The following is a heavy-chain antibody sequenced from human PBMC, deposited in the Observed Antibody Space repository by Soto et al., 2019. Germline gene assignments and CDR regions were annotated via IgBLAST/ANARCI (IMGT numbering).Heavy chain of an antibody. CDR2: IYWDDDK. V-gene: IGHV2-5*02. CDR3: AHRVLRAVFGLVTTTAIYFDF. J-gene: IGHJ4*02. CDR1: EFSLTTSRVG. D-gene: IGHD3-3*01. Sequence: QITLNESGPTVVKPTETLTLTCTFSEFSLTTSRVGLAYARQSPGKTPEWLAFIYWDDDKRYSTSLKSRLTITKDTSTNQVVLTMVNVDPADTATYYCAHRVLRAVFGLVTTTAIYFDFWGQGTPVVVSS.